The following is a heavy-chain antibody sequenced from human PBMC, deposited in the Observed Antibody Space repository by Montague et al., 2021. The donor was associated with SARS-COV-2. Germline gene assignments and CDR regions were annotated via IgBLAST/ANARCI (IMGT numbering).Heavy chain of an antibody. D-gene: IGHD5-12*01. J-gene: IGHJ4*02. CDR1: GFTFSSYE. CDR3: ARAGPWLRTFDY. Sequence: SLRLSCAASGFTFSSYEMNWVRQAPGKGLEWISYITSGRTTYYADSVKVRFTISRDNAKNSLYLHMNSLRAEDTAVYYCARAGPWLRTFDYWGQGTLVTLSS. CDR2: ITSGRTT. V-gene: IGHV3-48*03.